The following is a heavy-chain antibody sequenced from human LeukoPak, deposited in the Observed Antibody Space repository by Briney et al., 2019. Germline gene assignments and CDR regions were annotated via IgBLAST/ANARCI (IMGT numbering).Heavy chain of an antibody. V-gene: IGHV3-48*03. CDR3: ARDAIPVAGPPRVEGFDF. Sequence: PGGSLRLSCAASGFTFSSYEMNWVRQAPGKGLQWVSDISSSGTTIYYADSVKGRFTISRDNAKNSLYLQMNSLRAEDTAVYYCARDAIPVAGPPRVEGFDFWGQGSLVTVSS. J-gene: IGHJ4*02. CDR1: GFTFSSYE. D-gene: IGHD6-19*01. CDR2: ISSSGTTI.